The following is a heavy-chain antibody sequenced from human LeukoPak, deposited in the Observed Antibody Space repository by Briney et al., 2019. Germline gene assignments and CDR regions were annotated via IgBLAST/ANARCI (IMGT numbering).Heavy chain of an antibody. CDR1: GYNFNSCW. J-gene: IGHJ3*02. Sequence: PGESLKISCKGSGYNFNSCWIAWVRQMPGKGLEWMGIIYPGDSETRYSPSFQGQVTISADKSISNAYLQWSSLEASDTAMYYCARPGGSDYGDAFDIWGQGTMVTVSS. CDR2: IYPGDSET. CDR3: ARPGGSDYGDAFDI. D-gene: IGHD4-17*01. V-gene: IGHV5-51*01.